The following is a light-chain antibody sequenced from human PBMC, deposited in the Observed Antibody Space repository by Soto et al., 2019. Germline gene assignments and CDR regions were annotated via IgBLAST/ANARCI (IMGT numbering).Light chain of an antibody. CDR2: QVS. V-gene: IGLV2-14*01. Sequence: QSVLTQPASVSGSPGQSITISCTGTSSDIGAYNSVSWYQQHPGKAPKLIVFQVSFRPSAVSDRFSGSKSDNTASLTISGLQTEDEADYYCLSYTTSGTFVFGPGTKLTVL. J-gene: IGLJ1*01. CDR3: LSYTTSGTFV. CDR1: SSDIGAYNS.